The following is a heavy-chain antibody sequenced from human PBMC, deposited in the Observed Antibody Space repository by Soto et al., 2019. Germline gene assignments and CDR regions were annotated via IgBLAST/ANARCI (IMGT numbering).Heavy chain of an antibody. J-gene: IGHJ4*02. Sequence: PVGSLRLSCASTVFTFSSYAMSCVRHSPGKWLEWVSVISGSGGGTYYADSVKGRFTISRDKSKNTLYLQMNSLRVEDTAVFYCAKTAAARQHLYLESWGQGTLVIVS. CDR1: VFTFSSYA. D-gene: IGHD6-6*01. CDR3: AKTAAARQHLYLES. V-gene: IGHV3-23*01. CDR2: ISGSGGGT.